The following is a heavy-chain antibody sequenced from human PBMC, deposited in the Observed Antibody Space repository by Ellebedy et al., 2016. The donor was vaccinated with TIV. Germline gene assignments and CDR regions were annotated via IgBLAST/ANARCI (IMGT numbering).Heavy chain of an antibody. CDR2: ISGGGPDT. D-gene: IGHD5-18*01. V-gene: IGHV3-23*01. J-gene: IGHJ4*02. Sequence: GESLKISCAASGFTLSNYAMNWLRQAPGKGLEWVSGISGGGPDTFYIDSVKGRFTISRDASKNTLSLQMNSLRVEDTAVYYCAKGGLRTAMILDLWGQGTLVTVSS. CDR1: GFTLSNYA. CDR3: AKGGLRTAMILDL.